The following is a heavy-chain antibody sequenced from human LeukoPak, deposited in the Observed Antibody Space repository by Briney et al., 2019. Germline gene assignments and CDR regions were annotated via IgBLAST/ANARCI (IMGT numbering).Heavy chain of an antibody. V-gene: IGHV1-46*01. CDR1: GYTFTSYY. CDR2: INPSGGST. J-gene: IGHJ5*02. CDR3: ARGRYSSSWTTHNWFDP. D-gene: IGHD6-13*01. Sequence: GASVKVSCNASGYTFTSYYMHWVRQAPGQGLEWMGIINPSGGSTSYAQKFQGRVTMTRDTSTSTVYMELSSLRSEDTAVYYCARGRYSSSWTTHNWFDPWGQGTLVTVSS.